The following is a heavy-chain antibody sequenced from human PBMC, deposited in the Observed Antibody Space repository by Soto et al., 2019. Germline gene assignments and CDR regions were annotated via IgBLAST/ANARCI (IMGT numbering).Heavy chain of an antibody. V-gene: IGHV3-49*03. CDR3: ARDRGEVVVVAAP. CDR1: GFTFGDYT. D-gene: IGHD2-15*01. J-gene: IGHJ5*02. CDR2: IRSKAYGETT. Sequence: EVQLVESGGGLVQPGRSLRLSCTTSGFTFGDYTMSWLRQAPGMGLEWIGFIRSKAYGETTGYAASVKGRFTISRDDAKVTAYLQVNSLKTEDTAGYYCARDRGEVVVVAAPWGQGTLVTVSS.